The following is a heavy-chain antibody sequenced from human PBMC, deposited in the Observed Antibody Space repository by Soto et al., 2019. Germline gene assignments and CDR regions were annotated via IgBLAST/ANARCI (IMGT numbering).Heavy chain of an antibody. CDR1: RYTFTGYY. Sequence: ASVKVSCKASRYTFTGYYIHWVRQAPGQGLEWMGWINPNSGGTNYAQKFQVWVTMTRDTSISTAYMELSRLRSDDTAVYYCARASCISTSCLSYGMDVWGQGTTVTVSS. CDR2: INPNSGGT. D-gene: IGHD2-2*01. V-gene: IGHV1-2*04. J-gene: IGHJ6*02. CDR3: ARASCISTSCLSYGMDV.